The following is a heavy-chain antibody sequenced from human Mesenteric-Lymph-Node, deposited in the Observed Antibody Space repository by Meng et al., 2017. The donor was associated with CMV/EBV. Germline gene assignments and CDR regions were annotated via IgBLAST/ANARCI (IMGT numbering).Heavy chain of an antibody. CDR2: ISHEGTNK. CDR1: GFTFSTYA. J-gene: IGHJ4*02. V-gene: IGHV3-30-3*01. D-gene: IGHD1-26*01. Sequence: GGSLRLSCAASGFTFSTYAMHWVRQAPGKGLEWVAVISHEGTNKLIGDSVKGRFTISRDNSRTTLYLQMNSLRPEDTAVYYCARDMYSNYSPCLDYWGQGTLVTVSS. CDR3: ARDMYSNYSPCLDY.